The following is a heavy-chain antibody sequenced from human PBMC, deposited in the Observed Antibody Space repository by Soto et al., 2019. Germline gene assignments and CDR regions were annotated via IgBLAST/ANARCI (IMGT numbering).Heavy chain of an antibody. CDR1: GGSISSSNW. CDR3: ATYYDSSGYRFDY. V-gene: IGHV4-4*02. D-gene: IGHD3-22*01. Sequence: SETLSLTCAVSGGSISSSNWWSWVRQSPGKGLEWIGEIYHTGSTNYNPSLKSRVTMSVDKSKNQFSLKLNSVTAADTAVYYCATYYDSSGYRFDYWGQGTLVTVSS. CDR2: IYHTGST. J-gene: IGHJ4*02.